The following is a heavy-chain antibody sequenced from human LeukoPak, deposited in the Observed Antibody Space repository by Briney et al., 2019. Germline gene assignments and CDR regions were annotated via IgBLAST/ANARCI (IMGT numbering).Heavy chain of an antibody. Sequence: ASETPSLTCTVSGGSISSYYWSWIRQPPGKGLEWIGYIYYSGSTNYNPSLKSRVTISVDTSKNQFSLKLSSVTAADTAVYYCARGSDRGYYYYYGMDVWGKGTTVTVSS. CDR1: GGSISSYY. D-gene: IGHD3-10*01. J-gene: IGHJ6*04. CDR2: IYYSGST. CDR3: ARGSDRGYYYYYGMDV. V-gene: IGHV4-59*01.